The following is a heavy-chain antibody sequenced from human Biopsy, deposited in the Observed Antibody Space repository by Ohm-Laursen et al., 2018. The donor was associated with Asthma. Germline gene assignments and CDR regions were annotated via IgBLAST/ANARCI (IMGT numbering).Heavy chain of an antibody. J-gene: IGHJ4*02. D-gene: IGHD2-15*01. CDR1: GVSIRSYY. CDR2: MYSSGST. CDR3: AGFCSGGNCHDH. Sequence: SETLSLTCTVPGVSIRSYYWSWIRQPPGRGLEWIGYMYSSGSTNYNPSLKSRVTISVDTSKNQFSLKLSSVIAADTAVYYCAGFCSGGNCHDHWGQGTLVTVSS. V-gene: IGHV4-59*01.